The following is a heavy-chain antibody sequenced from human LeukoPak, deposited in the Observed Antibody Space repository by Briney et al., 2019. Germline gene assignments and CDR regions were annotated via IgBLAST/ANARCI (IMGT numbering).Heavy chain of an antibody. J-gene: IGHJ6*02. CDR2: IYSSGST. V-gene: IGHV4-39*01. CDR3: ARPVITMIVVDLCGMDV. D-gene: IGHD3-22*01. CDR1: GGSISSSTYY. Sequence: PSETLSLTCTVSGGSISSSTYYWGWIRQPPGKGLEWIGSIYSSGSTYYNPSLKSRVTISVDTSKNQFSLRLSSVTAADTAVYYCARPVITMIVVDLCGMDVWGQGTTVTVSS.